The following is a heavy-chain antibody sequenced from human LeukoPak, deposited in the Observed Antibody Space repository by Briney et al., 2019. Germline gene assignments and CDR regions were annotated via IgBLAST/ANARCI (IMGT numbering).Heavy chain of an antibody. CDR1: GGSISSYY. CDR3: AREVSSTSPFDP. J-gene: IGHJ5*02. CDR2: IYYSGST. D-gene: IGHD2-2*01. V-gene: IGHV4-59*12. Sequence: SETQSLTCTVSGGSISSYYWSRIRQPPGKGLEWIGYIYYSGSTNYNPSLKSRVTISVDTSKNQFSLKLSSVTAADTAVYYCAREVSSTSPFDPWGQGTLVTVSS.